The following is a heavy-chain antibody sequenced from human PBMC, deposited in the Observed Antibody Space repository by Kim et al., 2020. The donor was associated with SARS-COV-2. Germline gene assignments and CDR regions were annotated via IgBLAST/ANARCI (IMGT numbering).Heavy chain of an antibody. CDR1: GFIFSNYN. V-gene: IGHV3-21*06. J-gene: IGHJ4*02. CDR3: VRGLRDGTVY. CDR2: IDGGSKYT. Sequence: GGSLRLSCVASGFIFSNYNMNWVRQAPGKGLEWVSSIDGGSKYTYYEDSVKGRFTISRDNAKNSLYLQMNNLRAEDTAVYYCVRGLRDGTVYWGQGTLVTVS. D-gene: IGHD1-26*01.